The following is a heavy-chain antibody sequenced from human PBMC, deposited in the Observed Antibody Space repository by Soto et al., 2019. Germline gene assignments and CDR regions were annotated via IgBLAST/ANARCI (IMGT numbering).Heavy chain of an antibody. Sequence: QVQLVESGGGVVQPGRSLRLSCAASGFTFSSYAMHWVRQAPGKGLEWVAVISYDGSNKYYADSVKGRFTISRDNSKNTLYLQMNSLRAEDTAVYYCARAKLLWFGARSNWFDPWGQGTLVTVSS. CDR1: GFTFSSYA. D-gene: IGHD3-10*01. CDR2: ISYDGSNK. J-gene: IGHJ5*02. CDR3: ARAKLLWFGARSNWFDP. V-gene: IGHV3-30-3*01.